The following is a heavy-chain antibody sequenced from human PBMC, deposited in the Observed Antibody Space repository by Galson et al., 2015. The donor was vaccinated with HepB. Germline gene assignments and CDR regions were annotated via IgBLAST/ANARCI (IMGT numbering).Heavy chain of an antibody. CDR3: ARRIAGSPYYYYYMDV. Sequence: SVKVSCKASGGTFSNYAISWVRQAPGQGLEWMGGIIPIFGTANYAQKFQGRVTITADESTSTAYMELSSLRSEDTAVYYCARRIAGSPYYYYYMDVWGKGTTVTVSS. J-gene: IGHJ6*03. D-gene: IGHD6-13*01. CDR1: GGTFSNYA. V-gene: IGHV1-69*13. CDR2: IIPIFGTA.